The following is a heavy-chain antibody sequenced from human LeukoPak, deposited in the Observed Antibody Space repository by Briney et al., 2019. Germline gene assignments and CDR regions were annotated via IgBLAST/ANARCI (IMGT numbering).Heavy chain of an antibody. CDR2: IKQDGSEK. CDR3: AREWAWDSSGYYNY. Sequence: GGSLRLSCAASGFTFGQHVFSWVRQAPGKGLEWVANIKQDGSEKYYVDSVKGRFTISRDNAKNSLYLQMNSLRAEDTAVYYCAREWAWDSSGYYNYWGQGTLVTVSS. V-gene: IGHV3-7*01. J-gene: IGHJ4*02. CDR1: GFTFGQHV. D-gene: IGHD3-22*01.